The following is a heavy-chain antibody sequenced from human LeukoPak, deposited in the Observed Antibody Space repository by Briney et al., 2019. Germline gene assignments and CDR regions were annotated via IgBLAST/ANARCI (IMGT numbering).Heavy chain of an antibody. D-gene: IGHD2-2*01. CDR3: AREVVVGGGNWFDP. CDR1: GYTFTSYA. CDR2: INAGNGNT. Sequence: ASVKASCKASGYTFTSYAMHWVHQAPGQRLEWMGWINAGNGNTKYSQKFQGRVTITRDTSASTAYMELSSLRSEDTAVYYCAREVVVGGGNWFDPWGQGTLVTVSS. J-gene: IGHJ5*02. V-gene: IGHV1-3*01.